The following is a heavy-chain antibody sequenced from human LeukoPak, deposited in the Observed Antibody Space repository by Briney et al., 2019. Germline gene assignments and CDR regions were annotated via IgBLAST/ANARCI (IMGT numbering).Heavy chain of an antibody. CDR3: ARHPGGATPLRGGFDY. V-gene: IGHV4-39*01. D-gene: IGHD1-26*01. CDR2: IYYSGST. J-gene: IGHJ4*02. Sequence: KPSETLSLTCTVSGGSISSSSYYWGWIRQPPGKGLEWIGSIYYSGSTYYNPSLKSRVTISVDTSKNQFSLKLSSVTAADTAVYYCARHPGGATPLRGGFDYWGQGTLVTVSS. CDR1: GGSISSSSYY.